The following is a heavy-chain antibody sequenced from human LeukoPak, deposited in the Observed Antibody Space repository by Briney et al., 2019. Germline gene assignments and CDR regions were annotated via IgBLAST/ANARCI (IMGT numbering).Heavy chain of an antibody. J-gene: IGHJ4*02. CDR2: IYSGGST. Sequence: GGSLRLSCAASGFTFSSYAMSWVRQAPGKGLEWVSVIYSGGSTYYADSVKGRFTISRDNSKNTLYLQMDSLRAEDTAVYYCARDTRGFDYRGQGTLVTVSS. D-gene: IGHD2-15*01. CDR1: GFTFSSYA. CDR3: ARDTRGFDY. V-gene: IGHV3-66*02.